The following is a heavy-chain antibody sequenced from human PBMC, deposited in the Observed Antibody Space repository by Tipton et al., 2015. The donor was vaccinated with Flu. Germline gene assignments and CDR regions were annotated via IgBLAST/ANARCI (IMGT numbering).Heavy chain of an antibody. CDR2: IYTSGST. D-gene: IGHD4/OR15-4a*01. J-gene: IGHJ4*02. V-gene: IGHV4-4*07. CDR3: ARAAQPTIWNYFDY. Sequence: TPSLTCTVSGGSISSYYWSWIRQPAGKGLEWIGRIYTSGSTNYNPSLKSRVTMSVDTSKNQFSLKLSSVTAADTAVYYCARAAQPTIWNYFDYWGQGTLVTVSS. CDR1: GGSISSYY.